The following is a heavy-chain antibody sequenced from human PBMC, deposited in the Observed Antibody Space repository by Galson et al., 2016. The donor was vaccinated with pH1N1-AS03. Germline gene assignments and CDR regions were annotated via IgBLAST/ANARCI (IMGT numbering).Heavy chain of an antibody. CDR2: IYSIGGT. Sequence: ETLSLTCTVSSGSISSYSWNWIRQPPGKGLEWIGSIYSIGGTNYNPSLESRITISVETSKNQFSLKLRSVTAADTAVYYCARATAFGPPYFDYWGQGTVATVSS. CDR3: ARATAFGPPYFDY. D-gene: IGHD3-10*01. V-gene: IGHV4-59*01. CDR1: SGSISSYS. J-gene: IGHJ4*02.